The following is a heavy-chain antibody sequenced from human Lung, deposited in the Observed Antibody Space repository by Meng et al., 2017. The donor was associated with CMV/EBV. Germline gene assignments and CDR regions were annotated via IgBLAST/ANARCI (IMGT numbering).Heavy chain of an antibody. Sequence: GGSLRLXCAASGFTFSSHGMHWVRQTPGKGLEWMAFVRFDGNNKYHADSVRGRFTISRDNSKNTLYLQMNSLRAEDTAVYYCANGPTPYSRAPEYCQHWGKGTXVTVSS. J-gene: IGHJ1*01. CDR2: VRFDGNNK. D-gene: IGHD6-13*01. CDR1: GFTFSSHG. V-gene: IGHV3-30*02. CDR3: ANGPTPYSRAPEYCQH.